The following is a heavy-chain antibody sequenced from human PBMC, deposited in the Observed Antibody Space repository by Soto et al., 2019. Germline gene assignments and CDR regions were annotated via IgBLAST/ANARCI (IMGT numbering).Heavy chain of an antibody. D-gene: IGHD3-9*01. Sequence: GGSLRLSCAASGLTFSSYAMSWVRQAPGKGLEWVSAISGSGGSTYYADSVKGRFTISRDNSKNTLYLQMNSLRAEDTAVYYCAKDQSRLRYFDWPWVDYWGQGTLVTVSS. CDR2: ISGSGGST. J-gene: IGHJ4*02. CDR1: GLTFSSYA. CDR3: AKDQSRLRYFDWPWVDY. V-gene: IGHV3-23*01.